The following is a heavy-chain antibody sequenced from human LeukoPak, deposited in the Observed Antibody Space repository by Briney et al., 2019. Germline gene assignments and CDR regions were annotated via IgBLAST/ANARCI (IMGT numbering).Heavy chain of an antibody. Sequence: SETLSLTCAVYGGSFSGYYWSWIRQPPGKGLEWIGEINHSGSTNYNPSLKSRVTISVDTSKNQFSLKLSSVTAADTAVYYCARAGFLITFGGVISWGQGTLVTVSS. CDR1: GGSFSGYY. D-gene: IGHD3-16*02. CDR2: INHSGST. J-gene: IGHJ5*02. V-gene: IGHV4-34*01. CDR3: ARAGFLITFGGVIS.